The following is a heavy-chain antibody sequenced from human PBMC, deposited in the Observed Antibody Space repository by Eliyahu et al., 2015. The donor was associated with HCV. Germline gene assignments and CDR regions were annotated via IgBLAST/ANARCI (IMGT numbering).Heavy chain of an antibody. CDR2: INHSGST. D-gene: IGHD5-18*01. CDR3: ARGLGYSYGYNFDY. Sequence: QVQLQQWGAGLLKPSETLSLTCAVYGGSFSGYYWSWIRQPPGKGLEWIGEINHSGSTNYNPSLKSRVTISVDTSKNQFSLKLSSVTAADTAVYYCARGLGYSYGYNFDYWGQGTLVTVSS. V-gene: IGHV4-34*01. J-gene: IGHJ4*02. CDR1: GGSFSGYY.